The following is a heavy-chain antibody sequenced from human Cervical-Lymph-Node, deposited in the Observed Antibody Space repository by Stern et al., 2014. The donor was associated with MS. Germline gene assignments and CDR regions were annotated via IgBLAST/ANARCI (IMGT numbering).Heavy chain of an antibody. J-gene: IGHJ1*01. Sequence: QLVQSGGGLGKPGGSLRLSCATSGFTFSDYYMNWIRQAPGKGLEWISYIRGSGDTIHYIDSVKGRFNISRDNVKNTLYLQMNSLRAEDTAIYYCARDRLSGGWFLQHWGQGTLVTVSS. CDR1: GFTFSDYY. CDR3: ARDRLSGGWFLQH. CDR2: IRGSGDTI. D-gene: IGHD6-19*01. V-gene: IGHV3-11*01.